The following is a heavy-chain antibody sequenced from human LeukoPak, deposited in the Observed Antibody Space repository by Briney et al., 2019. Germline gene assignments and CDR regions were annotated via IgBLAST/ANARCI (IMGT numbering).Heavy chain of an antibody. Sequence: PSETLSLTCSVSGVSISAYYWSWIRQPAGKGLEWIGRIYPGESIYASENTNYNPSLKSRVSMSGDTSKNQVSLKLRSVTAADTAVYYCARRRGYDYVWGSYRSNWFDPWGQGTLVTVSS. CDR2: IYPGESIYASENT. D-gene: IGHD3-16*02. J-gene: IGHJ5*02. CDR3: ARRRGYDYVWGSYRSNWFDP. V-gene: IGHV4-4*07. CDR1: GVSISAYY.